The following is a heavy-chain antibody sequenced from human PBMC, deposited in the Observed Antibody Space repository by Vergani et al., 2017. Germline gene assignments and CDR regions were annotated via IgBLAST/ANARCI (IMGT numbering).Heavy chain of an antibody. J-gene: IGHJ4*02. V-gene: IGHV3-9*01. CDR1: GFTFDDYA. Sequence: EVQLVESGGGLVQPGRSLRLSCAASGFTFDDYAMHWVRQAPGKGLEWVSGISWNSGSIGYADSVKGRFTISRDNAKNSLSLQMNSLRAEDTALYYWARERFSSGSSYWGQGTLVTVSS. D-gene: IGHD6-19*01. CDR3: ARERFSSGSSY. CDR2: ISWNSGSI.